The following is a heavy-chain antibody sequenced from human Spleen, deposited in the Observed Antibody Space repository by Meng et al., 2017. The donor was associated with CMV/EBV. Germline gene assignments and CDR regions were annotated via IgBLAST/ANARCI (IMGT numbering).Heavy chain of an antibody. Sequence: GESLKISCPASGFTFSNAWMSWVRQAPGKGLEWVGRIKSKTDGGTTDYAAPVKGRFTISRDDSKNTLYLQMNSLKTEDTAVYYCTTVHRDILTGRDYWGQGTLVTVSS. CDR1: GFTFSNAW. D-gene: IGHD3-9*01. J-gene: IGHJ4*02. V-gene: IGHV3-15*01. CDR2: IKSKTDGGTT. CDR3: TTVHRDILTGRDY.